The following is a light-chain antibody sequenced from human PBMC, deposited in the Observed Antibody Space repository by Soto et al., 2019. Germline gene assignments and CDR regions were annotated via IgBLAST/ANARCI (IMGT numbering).Light chain of an antibody. Sequence: EIVMTQSPVTLSVSPGERATLSCRASQSVDSSLAWYQQKPGQAPRLLIHAASTRAIGIPATFSGSGSGTEFTLTISSLQSEDFAIYYCQQYKHWPVTFGQGTKVETK. CDR3: QQYKHWPVT. CDR1: QSVDSS. CDR2: AAS. V-gene: IGKV3-15*01. J-gene: IGKJ1*01.